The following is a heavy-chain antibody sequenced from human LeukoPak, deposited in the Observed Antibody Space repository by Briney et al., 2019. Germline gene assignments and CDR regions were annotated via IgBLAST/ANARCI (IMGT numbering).Heavy chain of an antibody. J-gene: IGHJ5*02. V-gene: IGHV3-21*01. Sequence: PGGSLRLSCVTSEFTFSNSTLNWVRQAPGKGLEWVSSISGTSTYIYYADSLKGRSTISRDNAKNSLYLQMGSLRAEDTALYYCARGENWFDPWGQGTLVTVSS. CDR2: ISGTSTYI. CDR3: ARGENWFDP. CDR1: EFTFSNST.